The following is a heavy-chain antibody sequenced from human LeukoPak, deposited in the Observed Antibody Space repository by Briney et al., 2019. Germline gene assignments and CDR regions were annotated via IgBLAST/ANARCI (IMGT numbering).Heavy chain of an antibody. D-gene: IGHD3-22*01. V-gene: IGHV4-59*01. J-gene: IGHJ3*01. CDR1: GGSISSYY. CDR3: AKGYYYDSSGYYPDDAFDL. CDR2: IYYSGST. Sequence: SETLSLTCTVSGGSISSYYWSWIRQPPGKGLEWIGYIYYSGSTNYNPSLKSRVTISVDTSKNQFSLKLSSVTAADTAVYYCAKGYYYDSSGYYPDDAFDLWGQGTMVTVSS.